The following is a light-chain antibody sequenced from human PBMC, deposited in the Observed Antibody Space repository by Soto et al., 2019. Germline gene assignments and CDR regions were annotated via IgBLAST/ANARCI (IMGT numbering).Light chain of an antibody. Sequence: IQLTQSPSSLSASVGDRVTITCRASQGISSYLAWYQQKPGKAPKLLIYAASTLQSGVPSRFSGGGSGTDFPLTISSLQPEEFATYYCQQLNSYPHTFGGGPKVEIK. CDR3: QQLNSYPHT. J-gene: IGKJ4*01. V-gene: IGKV1-9*01. CDR1: QGISSY. CDR2: AAS.